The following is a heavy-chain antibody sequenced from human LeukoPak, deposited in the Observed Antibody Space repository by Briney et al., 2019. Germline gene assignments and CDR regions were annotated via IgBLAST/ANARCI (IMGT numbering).Heavy chain of an antibody. CDR1: GFPFSRYW. J-gene: IGHJ4*02. CDR3: AKAGSGSYLNYFDY. D-gene: IGHD3-10*01. V-gene: IGHV3-23*01. CDR2: ISGSGGST. Sequence: GGSLRLSCAASGFPFSRYWMHWVRQVPGKGLEWVSGISGSGGSTYYADSVKGRFTMSRDNFKNTLYLQMNSLRAEDTAVYYCAKAGSGSYLNYFDYWGQGTLVTVSS.